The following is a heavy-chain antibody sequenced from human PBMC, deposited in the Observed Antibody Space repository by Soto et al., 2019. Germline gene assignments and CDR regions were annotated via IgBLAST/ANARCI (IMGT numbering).Heavy chain of an antibody. CDR2: IYYNGRT. Sequence: QLQLQESGPGLVKPSETLSLTCNVSGGSISSSSYYWGWIRQPPGEGLEWIGSIYYNGRTNYNPSFQSRVTISQDTSKNQFSLKMSSVTAADTAVYYCARQEGYMSGCPGYWGQGTLVTVSS. J-gene: IGHJ4*02. CDR1: GGSISSSSYY. D-gene: IGHD6-19*01. V-gene: IGHV4-39*01. CDR3: ARQEGYMSGCPGY.